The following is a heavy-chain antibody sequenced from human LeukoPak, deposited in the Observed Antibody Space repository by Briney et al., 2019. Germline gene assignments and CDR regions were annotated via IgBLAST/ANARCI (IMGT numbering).Heavy chain of an antibody. V-gene: IGHV3-21*01. J-gene: IGHJ4*02. CDR1: GLTFSSYS. Sequence: GGSLRLSCAASGLTFSSYSMNWVRQAPGKGLEWVSSISSSSSYIYYADSVKGRFTISRDNAKNSLYLQMNSLRAEDRAVYYCARDRYSSSWYGFDYWGQGTLVTVSS. CDR2: ISSSSSYI. CDR3: ARDRYSSSWYGFDY. D-gene: IGHD6-13*01.